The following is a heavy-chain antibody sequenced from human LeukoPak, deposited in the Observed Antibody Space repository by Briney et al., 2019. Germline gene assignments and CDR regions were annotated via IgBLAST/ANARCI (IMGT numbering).Heavy chain of an antibody. Sequence: PSQTLSLTCTVSGGPISSGDYYWSWLRQPPGKGLEWIGYIYYSGSTYYNPSLKSRVTISVDTSKNQFSLKLSSVTAADTAVYYCARVKSPFGAGTIDYWGQGTLVTVSS. CDR3: ARVKSPFGAGTIDY. CDR2: IYYSGST. J-gene: IGHJ4*02. D-gene: IGHD6-19*01. V-gene: IGHV4-30-4*01. CDR1: GGPISSGDYY.